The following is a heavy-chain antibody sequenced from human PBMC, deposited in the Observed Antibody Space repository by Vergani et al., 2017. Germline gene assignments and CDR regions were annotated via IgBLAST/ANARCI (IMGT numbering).Heavy chain of an antibody. CDR1: ESSFISNE. D-gene: IGHD2-21*01. CDR2: INPIDSKI. V-gene: IGHV5-51*01. J-gene: IGHJ4*02. Sequence: EVMLVQSGAEVKKPGESLKISCKYSESSFISNEIAWVRQMSGKGLQWMGNINPIDSKIAYSPSFQGQAIMSLDKSITTAYLQWRSLKASDTVIYYCTRHVPCGDGACLHFDHWGQGTQVTVSS. CDR3: TRHVPCGDGACLHFDH.